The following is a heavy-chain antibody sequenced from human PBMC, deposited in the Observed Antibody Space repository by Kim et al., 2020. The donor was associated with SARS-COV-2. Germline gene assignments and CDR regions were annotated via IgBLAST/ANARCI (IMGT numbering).Heavy chain of an antibody. CDR3: ARHPGHWSFDY. J-gene: IGHJ4*02. D-gene: IGHD3-3*01. Sequence: YYTPSLKSRVTISVDTSKNQFSLKLSSVTAADTAVYYCARHPGHWSFDYWGQGTLVTVSS. V-gene: IGHV4-39*01.